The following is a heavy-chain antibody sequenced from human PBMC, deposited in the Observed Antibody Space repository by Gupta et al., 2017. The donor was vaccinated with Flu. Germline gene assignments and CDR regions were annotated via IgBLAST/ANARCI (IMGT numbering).Heavy chain of an antibody. CDR2: IHTSGYT. CDR1: GYATTPYY. V-gene: IGHV4-4*07. D-gene: IGHD3-10*01. Sequence: YGYATTPYYLSWIRQPAGKRLEWIGRIHTSGYTNYKPSLKSRLTMSVDTSKNQFSLKLSSVTAADTAVYYCARDRSHDGWYFDFWGQGTLVTVSS. J-gene: IGHJ4*02. CDR3: ARDRSHDGWYFDF.